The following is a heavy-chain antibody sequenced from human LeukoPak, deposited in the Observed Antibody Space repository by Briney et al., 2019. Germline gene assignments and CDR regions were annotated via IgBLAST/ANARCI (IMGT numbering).Heavy chain of an antibody. Sequence: SETLSLTCAVYGGSFGGFYWSWIRPPPGKWLEWIGEINHSGSTNYSPSLKSRVTISVDTSKNQFSLKLSSVTAADTAVYYCARKKARISARPYYFDYWGQGTLVTVSS. CDR3: ARKKARISARPYYFDY. D-gene: IGHD6-6*01. CDR1: GGSFGGFY. CDR2: INHSGST. J-gene: IGHJ4*02. V-gene: IGHV4-34*01.